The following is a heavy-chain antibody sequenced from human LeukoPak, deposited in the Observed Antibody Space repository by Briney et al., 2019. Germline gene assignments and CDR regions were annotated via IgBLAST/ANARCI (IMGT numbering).Heavy chain of an antibody. CDR1: GYTFTGYY. Sequence: ASVKVSCKASGYTFTGYYMHWVRQAPGQGLEWMGWINPNSGATNYAQKFQGRVTMTRDTSINTAYMELSRLSSDDTAVYYCARATGYCSGGSCLLSYYYGMDVWGQGTTVTVSS. CDR2: INPNSGAT. CDR3: ARATGYCSGGSCLLSYYYGMDV. J-gene: IGHJ6*02. V-gene: IGHV1-2*02. D-gene: IGHD2-15*01.